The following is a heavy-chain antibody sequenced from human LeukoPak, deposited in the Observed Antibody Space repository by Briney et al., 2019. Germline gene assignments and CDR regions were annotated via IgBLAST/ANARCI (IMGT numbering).Heavy chain of an antibody. CDR3: AREWAYGDYFDY. CDR1: GFTFSSYW. Sequence: GGSLRLSCAASGFTFSSYWMHWVRQAPGKGLGWVSRINSDGSSTSYADSVKGRFTISRDNAKNTLYLQMNSLRAEDTAVYYCAREWAYGDYFDYWGQGTLVTVSS. D-gene: IGHD4-17*01. V-gene: IGHV3-74*01. CDR2: INSDGSST. J-gene: IGHJ4*02.